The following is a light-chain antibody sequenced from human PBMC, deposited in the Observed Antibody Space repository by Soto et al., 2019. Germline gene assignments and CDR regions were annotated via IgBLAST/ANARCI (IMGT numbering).Light chain of an antibody. CDR2: GAS. J-gene: IGKJ1*01. CDR3: QQYYGTPRT. Sequence: DIVMTQSPDSLAVSLGGWATINCKSSQSVLYSSNNKNYLAWYQQKPGQPPKLLIYGASTRESGVPDRFSGSGSGADFTLTISRLQAGDVAVYYCQQYYGTPRTFGQGTKVDIK. V-gene: IGKV4-1*01. CDR1: QSVLYSSNNKNY.